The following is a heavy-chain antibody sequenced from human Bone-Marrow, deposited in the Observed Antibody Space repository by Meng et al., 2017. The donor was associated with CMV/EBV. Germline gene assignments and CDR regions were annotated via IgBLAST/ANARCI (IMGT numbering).Heavy chain of an antibody. CDR1: GFTFDDYA. CDR3: VKSYSRFCSGGSCYSGFDF. J-gene: IGHJ4*02. V-gene: IGHV3-9*01. Sequence: SLKISCAASGFTFDDYAMHWVRQTPGKGLEWVSGISWNDASRGYADSVKGRFTISRDNAKNSLYLQMNSLRVEDTALYYCVKSYSRFCSGGSCYSGFDFWGRGTLVTVSS. CDR2: ISWNDASR. D-gene: IGHD2-15*01.